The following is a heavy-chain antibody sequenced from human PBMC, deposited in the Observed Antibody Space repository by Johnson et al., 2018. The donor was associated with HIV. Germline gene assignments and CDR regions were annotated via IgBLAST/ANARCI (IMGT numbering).Heavy chain of an antibody. CDR2: ISSDGRNK. D-gene: IGHD3-22*01. Sequence: QVQLVESGGGVVQPGRSLRLSCAASGFTFSSYAMHWVRQAPGKGLEWVAVISSDGRNKYYADSVKGRFTISRDNSKNTLYLQMNSLRAEDTAVYYCTKTLGYDSSGYHDGFDIWGQGTLVTVSS. CDR1: GFTFSSYA. CDR3: TKTLGYDSSGYHDGFDI. J-gene: IGHJ3*02. V-gene: IGHV3-30-3*02.